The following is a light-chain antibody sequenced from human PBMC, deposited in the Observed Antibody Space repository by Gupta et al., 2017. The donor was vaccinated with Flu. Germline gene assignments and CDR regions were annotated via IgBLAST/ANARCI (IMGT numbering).Light chain of an antibody. V-gene: IGKV1-17*02. Sequence: DIEMTESLSSLSASVGDRVTITCRASQGIRHDLAWYPQTSGKAPKRLFYGASTLQSGVPSRFSGSGSGTEFTLTISNLQTEDFAPYNSLQHNSLPRTFGQGTKVEIK. CDR3: LQHNSLPRT. J-gene: IGKJ1*01. CDR1: QGIRHD. CDR2: GAS.